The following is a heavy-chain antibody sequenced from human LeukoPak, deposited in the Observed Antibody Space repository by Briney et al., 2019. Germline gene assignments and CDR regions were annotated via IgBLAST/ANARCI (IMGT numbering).Heavy chain of an antibody. V-gene: IGHV3-23*01. J-gene: IGHJ1*01. Sequence: GGSLRLSCAASGFTFSNYAMSWVRQAPGKGLEWVSAISGGGGTIDYADSVKGRFTISRDNSKNTLCLQMNSLRAEDTALYYCAYWGTRARFEQWGQGTLVTVSS. CDR1: GFTFSNYA. CDR3: AYWGTRARFEQ. CDR2: ISGGGGTI. D-gene: IGHD3-16*01.